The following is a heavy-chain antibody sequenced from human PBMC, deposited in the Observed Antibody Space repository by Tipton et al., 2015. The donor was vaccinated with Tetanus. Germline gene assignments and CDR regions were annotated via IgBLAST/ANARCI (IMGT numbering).Heavy chain of an antibody. CDR2: ISDTASTI. Sequence: SLRLSCAASGLSFSDYFMGWVRQAPGEGLEWISYISDTASTIHYADSVRGRFTISRDNAKESLFLEMNSLRAEDTAVYYCARGRGRGAFELRGQGTMVTVSS. D-gene: IGHD2-15*01. CDR1: GLSFSDYF. J-gene: IGHJ3*01. V-gene: IGHV3-11*01. CDR3: ARGRGRGAFEL.